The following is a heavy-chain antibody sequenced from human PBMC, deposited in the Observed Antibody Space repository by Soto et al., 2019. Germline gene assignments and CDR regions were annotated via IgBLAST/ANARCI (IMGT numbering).Heavy chain of an antibody. J-gene: IGHJ3*02. D-gene: IGHD2-21*01. V-gene: IGHV4-39*01. CDR2: IYYSGST. CDR3: ARHGVMLFPDVFAI. Sequence: SETLSLTCTVSGGSISSSSYYWGWIRQPPGKGLEWIGSIYYSGSTYYNPSLKSRVTISVDTSKNQFSLKLSSVTAADTAVYYCARHGVMLFPDVFAIWGQGTMVTVSS. CDR1: GGSISSSSYY.